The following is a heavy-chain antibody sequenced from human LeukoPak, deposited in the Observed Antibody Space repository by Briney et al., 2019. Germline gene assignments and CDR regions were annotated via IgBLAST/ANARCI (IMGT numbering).Heavy chain of an antibody. D-gene: IGHD3-22*01. Sequence: PSETLSLKCTVSGVSISGGSYYGRWIRQPAGRGLEWIGRIYTSGSTNYNPSLKRRVTISVNTSKNQFSLKLSSVTPADTAAYYCARAPISVYYSAPQYYFDYWGQGTLVTVSS. V-gene: IGHV4-61*02. CDR2: IYTSGST. J-gene: IGHJ4*02. CDR1: GVSISGGSYY. CDR3: ARAPISVYYSAPQYYFDY.